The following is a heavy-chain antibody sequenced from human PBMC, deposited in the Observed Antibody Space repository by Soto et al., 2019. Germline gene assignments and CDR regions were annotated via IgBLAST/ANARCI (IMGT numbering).Heavy chain of an antibody. D-gene: IGHD1-26*01. V-gene: IGHV1-69*01. CDR1: GGTFSSYA. CDR2: IIPIFGTA. J-gene: IGHJ3*02. CDR3: ARALVGATFKGYAFDI. Sequence: QVQLVQSGAEAKKPGSSVKVSCKASGGTFSSYAISWVRQAPGQGLEWMGGIIPIFGTANYAQKFQGRVTITADESTSTAYMELSSLRSEDTAVYYCARALVGATFKGYAFDIWGQGTMVTVSS.